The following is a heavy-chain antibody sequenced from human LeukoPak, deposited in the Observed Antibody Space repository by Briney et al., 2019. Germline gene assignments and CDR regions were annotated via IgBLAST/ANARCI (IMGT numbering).Heavy chain of an antibody. D-gene: IGHD6-19*01. V-gene: IGHV7-4-1*02. CDR2: INTKTGNP. J-gene: IGHJ4*02. CDR3: AKGGWVAVTGMDS. Sequence: GESLQISCQASGYTFTGHAMNWVRQAPGQGPEWMGYINTKTGNPTYAQGFTGRFVFSLDTSVSTAYLQISSLKPEDTGVYYCAKGGWVAVTGMDSWGQGTLVTVSS. CDR1: GYTFTGHA.